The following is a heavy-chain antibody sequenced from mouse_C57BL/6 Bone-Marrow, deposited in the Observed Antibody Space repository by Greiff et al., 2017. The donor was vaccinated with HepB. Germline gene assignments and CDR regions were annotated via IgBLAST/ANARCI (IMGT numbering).Heavy chain of an antibody. V-gene: IGHV14-4*01. D-gene: IGHD2-10*02. CDR2: IDPENGDT. CDR3: TTGMYGKGY. Sequence: EVQLQQSGAELVRPGASVRLSCTASGFNIKDDYMHWVKQRPEQGLEWIGWIDPENGDTEYASKFQGKATITADTSSNTAYLQLSSLTSEDTAVYYCTTGMYGKGYWGQGTTLTVSS. CDR1: GFNIKDDY. J-gene: IGHJ2*01.